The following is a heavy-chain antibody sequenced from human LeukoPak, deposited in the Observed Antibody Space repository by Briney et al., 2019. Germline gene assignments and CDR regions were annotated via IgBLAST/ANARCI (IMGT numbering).Heavy chain of an antibody. V-gene: IGHV3-7*01. CDR1: GFTFSMYW. D-gene: IGHD5-12*01. Sequence: GGSLRLSCAASGFTFSMYWMSWVRQAPGKGLEWVANIKHDGSEKFYVDSVKGRFIISRDNAKNSLFLQLNSLRDEDTAVYYCARDHRDHSGYGRGFDYWGQGTLVTVSS. CDR3: ARDHRDHSGYGRGFDY. CDR2: IKHDGSEK. J-gene: IGHJ4*02.